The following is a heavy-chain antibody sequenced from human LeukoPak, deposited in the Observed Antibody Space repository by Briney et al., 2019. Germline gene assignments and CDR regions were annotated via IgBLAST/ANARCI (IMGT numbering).Heavy chain of an antibody. D-gene: IGHD3-3*01. V-gene: IGHV4-34*01. CDR2: INHSGST. CDR3: ARGRGYYDFWSGRAYNWFDP. Sequence: SETLSLTCAVYGGSFSGYYWSWIRQPPGKGLEWVGEINHSGSTNYNPPLKSRVTISVDTSKNQFSLKLSSVTAADTAVYYCARGRGYYDFWSGRAYNWFDPWGQGTLVTVSS. J-gene: IGHJ5*02. CDR1: GGSFSGYY.